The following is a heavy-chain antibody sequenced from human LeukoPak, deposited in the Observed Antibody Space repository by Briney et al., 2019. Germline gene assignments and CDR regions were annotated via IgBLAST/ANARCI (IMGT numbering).Heavy chain of an antibody. CDR1: GGTFSSYA. CDR2: IIPIFGTA. V-gene: IGHV1-69*13. CDR3: ARGKGGKMATITTLDY. Sequence: SVKVSCKASGGTFSSYAISWVRQAPGQGLEWMGGIIPIFGTANYAQKFQGRVTITADESTSTAYMELSSLRSEDTAVYYCARGKGGKMATITTLDYWGQGTLVTVSS. J-gene: IGHJ4*02. D-gene: IGHD5-24*01.